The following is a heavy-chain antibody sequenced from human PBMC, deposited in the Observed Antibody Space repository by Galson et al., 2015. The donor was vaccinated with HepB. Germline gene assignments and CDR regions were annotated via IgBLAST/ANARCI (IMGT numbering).Heavy chain of an antibody. CDR3: ARTTAGYCTNGVCYRDYYYYGMDV. CDR1: GYTFTSYY. CDR2: INPSGGST. D-gene: IGHD2-8*01. V-gene: IGHV1-46*01. J-gene: IGHJ6*02. Sequence: SVKVSCKASGYTFTSYYMHWVRQAPGQGLEWMGIINPSGGSTSYAQKFQGRVTMTRDTSTSTVYMELSSLRSEDTAVYYCARTTAGYCTNGVCYRDYYYYGMDVWGQGTTVTVSS.